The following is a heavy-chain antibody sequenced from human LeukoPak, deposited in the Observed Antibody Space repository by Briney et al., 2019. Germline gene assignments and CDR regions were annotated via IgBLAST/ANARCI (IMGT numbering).Heavy chain of an antibody. CDR2: IIPLFGIA. V-gene: IGHV1-69*04. J-gene: IGHJ3*02. Sequence: SVKVSCKSSGGTFSSYGISWVRQAPGQGLEWMGRIIPLFGIANYAQKFQGRVTITADKSTSTAYMELSSLRSEDTAVYYCARGERDTAMDPGTIDIWGQGTMVTVSS. CDR3: ARGERDTAMDPGTIDI. CDR1: GGTFSSYG. D-gene: IGHD5-18*01.